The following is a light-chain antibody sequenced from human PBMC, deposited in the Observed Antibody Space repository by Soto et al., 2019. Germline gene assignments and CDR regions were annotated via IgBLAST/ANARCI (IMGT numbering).Light chain of an antibody. V-gene: IGKV3-11*01. CDR1: QSVSSY. J-gene: IGKJ1*01. CDR3: QQYNDWPRT. Sequence: EIVLTQSGATVSLSPGERATLSCRASQSVSSYLAWYQQKPGQAPRLLIYDASNRATGIPARFSGSGSGTDFTLTISSLEPEDFAVYYCQQYNDWPRTFGQGTKVDIK. CDR2: DAS.